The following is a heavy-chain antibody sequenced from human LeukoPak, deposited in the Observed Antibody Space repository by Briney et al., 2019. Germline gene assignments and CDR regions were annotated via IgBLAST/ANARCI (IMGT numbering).Heavy chain of an antibody. V-gene: IGHV4-39*01. CDR3: ARYISSVGYFDS. CDR1: GGSISSSDYH. Sequence: SETLSLTCTVSGGSISSSDYHWDWIRQPPGKGLEWIGRIYYSGSSYYNPSLKSRVTISVNTSNNQFSLKLSSVTAADTAVYYCARYISSVGYFDSWGQGTLVTVSS. D-gene: IGHD6-6*01. J-gene: IGHJ4*02. CDR2: IYYSGSS.